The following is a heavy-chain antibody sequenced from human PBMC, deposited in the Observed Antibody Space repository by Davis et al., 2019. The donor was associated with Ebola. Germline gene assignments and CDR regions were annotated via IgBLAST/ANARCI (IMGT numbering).Heavy chain of an antibody. V-gene: IGHV3-23*01. J-gene: IGHJ4*02. Sequence: GESLKISCAASGFTFSSYAMSWVRQAPGKGLEWVSAISGSGGSTYYADSVKGRFTISRDNSKNTLYLQMNSLRAEDTAVYYCAKLLYSSSPGHWGQGTPVTVS. CDR2: ISGSGGST. CDR3: AKLLYSSSPGH. CDR1: GFTFSSYA. D-gene: IGHD6-6*01.